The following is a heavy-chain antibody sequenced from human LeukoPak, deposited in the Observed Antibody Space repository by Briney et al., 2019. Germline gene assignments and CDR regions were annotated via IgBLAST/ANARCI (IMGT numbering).Heavy chain of an antibody. J-gene: IGHJ6*02. D-gene: IGHD3-22*01. CDR2: INHSGST. V-gene: IGHV4-34*01. Sequence: PSETLSLTCTVSGGSMSGYYWIWIRQPPGKGLEWIGEINHSGSTNYNPSLKSRVTISVDTSKNQFSLKLSSVTAADTAVYYCARDGEYYYDSSGYTDYYGMDVWGQGTTVTVSS. CDR3: ARDGEYYYDSSGYTDYYGMDV. CDR1: GGSMSGYY.